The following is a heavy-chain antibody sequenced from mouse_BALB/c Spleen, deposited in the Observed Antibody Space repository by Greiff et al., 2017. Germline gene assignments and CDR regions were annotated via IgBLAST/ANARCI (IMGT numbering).Heavy chain of an antibody. V-gene: IGHV1-9*01. CDR2: ILPGSGST. CDR3: ARLLLRLSYAMDY. Sequence: QVQLQQSGAELMKPGASVKISCKATGYTFSSYWIEWVKQRPGHGLEWIGEILPGSGSTNYNEKFKGKATFTADTSSNTAYMQLSSLTSEDSAVYYCARLLLRLSYAMDYWGQGTSVTVSS. D-gene: IGHD1-1*01. CDR1: GYTFSSYW. J-gene: IGHJ4*01.